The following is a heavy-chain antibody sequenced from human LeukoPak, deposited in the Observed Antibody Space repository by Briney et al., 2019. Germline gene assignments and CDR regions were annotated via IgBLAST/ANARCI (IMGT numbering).Heavy chain of an antibody. CDR1: GFPFNYYA. CDR2: VTVSDNNT. V-gene: IGHV3-23*01. CDR3: AMATSWYRIDN. Sequence: SGGSLRLSCAASGFPFNYYAVTWVRQAPGKGLEWVATVTVSDNNTYYADSLQGRFTLSGGRSKNPACLQMDSLIVGDTAVYYCAMATSWYRIDNWGQGTLVTVSS. D-gene: IGHD6-13*01. J-gene: IGHJ4*02.